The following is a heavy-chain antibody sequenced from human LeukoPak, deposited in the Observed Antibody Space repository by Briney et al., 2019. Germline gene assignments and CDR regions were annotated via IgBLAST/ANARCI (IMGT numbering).Heavy chain of an antibody. V-gene: IGHV3-30*01. D-gene: IGHD1-26*01. CDR1: GFTLSSYA. Sequence: GGSLRLSCAAPGFTLSSYAMHWVRQAPGKGLEWGAIISYDGSNEHYADSVKGRFTISRDNSKNTLYLQMNSLRAEDTAIYYCTRGRGSYSLDYWGRGTLVTVSS. J-gene: IGHJ4*02. CDR2: ISYDGSNE. CDR3: TRGRGSYSLDY.